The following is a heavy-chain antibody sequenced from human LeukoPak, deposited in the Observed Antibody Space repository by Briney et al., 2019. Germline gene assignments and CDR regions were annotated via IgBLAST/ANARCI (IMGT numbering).Heavy chain of an antibody. CDR2: TSSDLNVK. CDR1: GFAFSSYG. D-gene: IGHD3-10*01. J-gene: IGHJ4*02. V-gene: IGHV3-30*03. Sequence: PGGSLRLSCVASGFAFSSYGMHWVRQAPGKGLEWVAVTSSDLNVKLYADSVKGRFTISRDNSRSTLYLQMNSLRPEDTAIYYCAREGYYGSGSPPSLYFDYWGQGTLVTVSS. CDR3: AREGYYGSGSPPSLYFDY.